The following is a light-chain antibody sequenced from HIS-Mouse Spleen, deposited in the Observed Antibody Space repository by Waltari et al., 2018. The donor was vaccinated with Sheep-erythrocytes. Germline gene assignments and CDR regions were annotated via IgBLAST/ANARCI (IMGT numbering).Light chain of an antibody. CDR3: CSYAGSYNHV. Sequence: QSALTQPRSVSGSPGQSVTISCTGTSSDVGGYNYVSWYQQHPGKAPKLMIYDVRKRPSGVPDRFSGSKSGNTASLTISGLQAEEEADYYCCSYAGSYNHVFATGTKVTVL. V-gene: IGLV2-11*01. J-gene: IGLJ1*01. CDR1: SSDVGGYNY. CDR2: DVR.